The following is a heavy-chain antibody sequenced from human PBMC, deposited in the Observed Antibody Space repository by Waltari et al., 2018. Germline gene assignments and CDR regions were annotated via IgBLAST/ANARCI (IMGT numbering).Heavy chain of an antibody. CDR2: IIPIFGTA. V-gene: IGHV1-69*05. D-gene: IGHD3-10*01. CDR1: GGTFSSYA. CDR3: AREGGVLLGPLQH. J-gene: IGHJ1*01. Sequence: QVQLVQSGAEVKKPGSSVKVSCKASGGTFSSYAISWVRQAPGQGLEWMGGIIPIFGTANYAQTVQGRGRSTTDESTSTAYRELSRLGSEDTAVYYCAREGGVLLGPLQHWGQGTLVTVSS.